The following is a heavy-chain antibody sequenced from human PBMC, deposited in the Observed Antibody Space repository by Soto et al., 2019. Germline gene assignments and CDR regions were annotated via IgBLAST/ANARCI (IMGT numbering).Heavy chain of an antibody. Sequence: NPSETLSLTCAVYGGSFSGYYWSWIRQPPGKGLEWIGEINHSGSTNYNPSLKSRVTISVDTSKNQFSLKLSSVTAADTAVYYCARALYDYVWGSYRFGPYFDYWGQGTLVTVSS. J-gene: IGHJ4*02. CDR2: INHSGST. CDR1: GGSFSGYY. V-gene: IGHV4-34*01. D-gene: IGHD3-16*02. CDR3: ARALYDYVWGSYRFGPYFDY.